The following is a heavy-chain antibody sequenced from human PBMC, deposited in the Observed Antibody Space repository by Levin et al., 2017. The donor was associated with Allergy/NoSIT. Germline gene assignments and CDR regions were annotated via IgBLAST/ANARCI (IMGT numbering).Heavy chain of an antibody. D-gene: IGHD3-10*01. CDR3: AKERHNSGSTDAFDI. CDR1: GFSFSDYA. J-gene: IGHJ3*02. Sequence: SCAGSGFSFSDYAMHWVRQTPAKGLEWVAFISFDGSITDYADSVKGRFTISRDTSRNTLFLQMTTLRPDDTGVYYCAKERHNSGSTDAFDIWGQGTVATVSS. CDR2: ISFDGSIT. V-gene: IGHV3-30*18.